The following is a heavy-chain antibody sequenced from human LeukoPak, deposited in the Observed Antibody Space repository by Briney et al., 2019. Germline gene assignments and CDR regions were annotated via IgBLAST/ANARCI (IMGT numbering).Heavy chain of an antibody. CDR1: GFSFSTYA. J-gene: IGHJ6*03. CDR2: ISHDGNNR. CDR3: ARPYCSSSSCYDVYYYYYMDV. D-gene: IGHD2-2*01. Sequence: PGGSLRLSCAASGFSFSTYAMHWVRQASGKRLEWVAVISHDGNNRYYADSVKGRFTVSRDNSKNTLHLQMYSLRAEDTAVYYCARPYCSSSSCYDVYYYYYMDVWGKGTTVTV. V-gene: IGHV3-30*04.